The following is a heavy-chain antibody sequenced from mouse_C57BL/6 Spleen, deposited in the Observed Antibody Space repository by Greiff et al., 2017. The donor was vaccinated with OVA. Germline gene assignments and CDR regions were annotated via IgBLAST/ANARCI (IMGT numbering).Heavy chain of an antibody. D-gene: IGHD2-3*01. J-gene: IGHJ4*01. CDR2: ISSGGDYI. Sequence: EVKVVESGEGLVKPGGSLKLSCAASGFTFSSYAMSWVRQTPEKRLEWVAYISSGGDYIYYADTVKGRFTISRDNARNTLYLQMSSLKSDDTAMYYCTREDGYYVAMDYWGQGTSVTVSS. CDR1: GFTFSSYA. V-gene: IGHV5-9-1*02. CDR3: TREDGYYVAMDY.